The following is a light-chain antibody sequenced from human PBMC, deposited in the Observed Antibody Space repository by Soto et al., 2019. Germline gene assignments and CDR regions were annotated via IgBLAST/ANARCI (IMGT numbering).Light chain of an antibody. Sequence: EIVLTQSPGTLSLSPGERATLSCRASQSVSSSYLAWYQQKPGQAPRLLIYGASSRATGIPDRFSGSGSGTDFTLTISRLEPEDFALYYCQQYGSSLWTVGQGTKVEIK. J-gene: IGKJ1*01. CDR3: QQYGSSLWT. CDR2: GAS. CDR1: QSVSSSY. V-gene: IGKV3-20*01.